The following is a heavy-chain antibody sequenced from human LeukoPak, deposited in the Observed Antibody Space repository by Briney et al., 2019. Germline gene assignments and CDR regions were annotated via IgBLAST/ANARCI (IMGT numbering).Heavy chain of an antibody. CDR2: ISSSGSTI. V-gene: IGHV3-48*03. CDR3: ARKGYYYDSSGYYYYYGMDV. Sequence: GGSLRLSCAASGFTFSSYEMNWVRQAPGKGLEWVSYISSSGSTIYYADSVKGRFTISRDNAKNSVSLQMNSLRAEDTAVYYCARKGYYYDSSGYYYYYGMDVWGQGTTVTVSS. CDR1: GFTFSSYE. J-gene: IGHJ6*02. D-gene: IGHD3-22*01.